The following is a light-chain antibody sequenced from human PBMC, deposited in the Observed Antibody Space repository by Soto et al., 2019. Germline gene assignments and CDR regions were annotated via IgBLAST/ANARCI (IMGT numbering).Light chain of an antibody. J-gene: IGKJ4*01. CDR1: QGIGSA. CDR2: DAS. Sequence: AAQLTQSPSSLSASVGDRVTISCRASQGIGSALAWYQQKPGKAPKVLIYDASSLKSGVPSRFSGSGSGTDFTLTISSLQPDDFATYYCQQYNHYSGLTFGGGTKVDIK. V-gene: IGKV1D-13*01. CDR3: QQYNHYSGLT.